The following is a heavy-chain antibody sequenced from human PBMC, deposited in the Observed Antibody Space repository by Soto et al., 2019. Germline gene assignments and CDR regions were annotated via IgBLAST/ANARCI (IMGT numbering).Heavy chain of an antibody. V-gene: IGHV3-23*01. CDR1: GFTFSSYA. J-gene: IGHJ4*02. CDR3: AKGRLEWPRGDFDY. CDR2: ISGSGGSI. Sequence: EVQLLESGGGLVQPGGSLRLSCAASGFTFSSYAMYWVRQAPGKGLEWVSGISGSGGSIYYADSVKGRFTISRDNSKNTLYLQMNSLRAEDTAIYYCAKGRLEWPRGDFDYWGQGTLVTVSS. D-gene: IGHD3-3*01.